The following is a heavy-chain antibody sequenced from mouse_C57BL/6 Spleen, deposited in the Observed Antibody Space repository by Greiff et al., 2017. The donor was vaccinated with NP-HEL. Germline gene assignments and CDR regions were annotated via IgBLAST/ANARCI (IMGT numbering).Heavy chain of an antibody. J-gene: IGHJ4*01. CDR2: IYPSDSET. Sequence: VQLQESGAELVRPGSSVKLSCKASGYTFTSYWMDWVKQRPGQGLEWIGNIYPSDSETHYNQKFKDKATLTVDKSSSTAYMQLSSLTSEDSAVYYCARSRAMDYWGQGTSVTVSS. CDR3: ARSRAMDY. V-gene: IGHV1-61*01. CDR1: GYTFTSYW.